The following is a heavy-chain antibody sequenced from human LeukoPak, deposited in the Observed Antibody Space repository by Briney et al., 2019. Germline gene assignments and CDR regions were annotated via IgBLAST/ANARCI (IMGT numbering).Heavy chain of an antibody. V-gene: IGHV4-38-2*01. J-gene: IGHJ4*02. D-gene: IGHD2-15*01. CDR3: ARGVYCSGGSCYLLDY. CDR2: IYHSGST. Sequence: SETLSLTCAVSGYSISRGYYWGWIRQPPGKGLEGSGSIYHSGSTYYNPSLKRRVTISVDTSKNQFSLKLSSVTAADTAVYYCARGVYCSGGSCYLLDYWGQGTLVTVSS. CDR1: GYSISRGYY.